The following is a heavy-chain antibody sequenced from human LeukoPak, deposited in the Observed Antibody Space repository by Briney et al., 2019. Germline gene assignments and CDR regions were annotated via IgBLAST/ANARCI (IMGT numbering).Heavy chain of an antibody. CDR3: ARDTRTFDY. D-gene: IGHD1-26*01. CDR2: IKQDGSEK. Sequence: SCKASGYTFTSYAMNWVRQAPEKGLEWVANIKQDGSEKYYVDSVKGRFTISRDNAKNSLFLQMNSPRAEDTAVYYCARDTRTFDYWGQGTLVTVSS. J-gene: IGHJ4*02. V-gene: IGHV3-7*01. CDR1: GYTFTSYA.